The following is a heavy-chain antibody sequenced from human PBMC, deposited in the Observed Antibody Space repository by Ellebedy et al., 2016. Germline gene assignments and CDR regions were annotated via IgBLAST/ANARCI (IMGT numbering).Heavy chain of an antibody. V-gene: IGHV4-31*03. CDR2: IYYSGST. J-gene: IGHJ5*02. CDR3: ASGASGSYSRWFDP. D-gene: IGHD1-26*01. Sequence: SETLSLXXTVSGGSISSGGYYWSWIRQHPGKGLEWIGYIYYSGSTYYNPSLKSRVTISVDTSKNQFSLKLSSVTAADTAVYYCASGASGSYSRWFDPWGQGTLVTVSS. CDR1: GGSISSGGYY.